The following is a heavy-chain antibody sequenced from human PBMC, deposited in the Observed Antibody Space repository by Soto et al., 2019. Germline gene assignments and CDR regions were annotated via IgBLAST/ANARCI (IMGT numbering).Heavy chain of an antibody. CDR3: AKGNYGDYGGFDP. V-gene: IGHV3-23*01. J-gene: IGHJ5*02. CDR1: GFSFSTFA. CDR2: IISTGIST. Sequence: GGSLRLSCAASGFSFSTFAMTWVRQAPGKGLEWVSTIISTGISTYYADSVKGRFTISRTNSKNTLYLQMNSLRAEDSAVYYCAKGNYGDYGGFDPWGQGTLVTVSS. D-gene: IGHD4-17*01.